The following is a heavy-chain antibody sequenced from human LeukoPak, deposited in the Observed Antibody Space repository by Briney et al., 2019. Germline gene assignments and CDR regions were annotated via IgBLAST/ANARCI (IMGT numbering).Heavy chain of an antibody. CDR1: GSTFSSYG. CDR3: AKTFRSGWYYFDY. CDR2: ISYDGTNK. D-gene: IGHD6-19*01. V-gene: IGHV3-30*18. Sequence: GGSLRLSCAASGSTFSSYGMHWVRQAPGKGLEWVAVISYDGTNKYYADSVKGRFTISRDNSRNTLYLQMNSLRAEDTAVYYCAKTFRSGWYYFDYWGQGTLVTVSS. J-gene: IGHJ4*02.